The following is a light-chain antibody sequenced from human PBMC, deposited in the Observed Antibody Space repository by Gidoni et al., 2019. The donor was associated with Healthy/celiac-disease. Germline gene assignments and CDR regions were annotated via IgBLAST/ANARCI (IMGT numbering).Light chain of an antibody. CDR3: QQYYSTPLT. V-gene: IGKV4-1*01. CDR2: WAS. J-gene: IGKJ5*01. CDR1: QSVLYSCNHMNY. Sequence: DIVVTQSPDPLAVSLGERDTINRKARQSVLYSCNHMNYLTWYPQKLGQPPQLLIYWASTRESGVPNRFSGSWSGTDFTLTISILQAEYVAVYYCQQYYSTPLTFXHXTRLDIK.